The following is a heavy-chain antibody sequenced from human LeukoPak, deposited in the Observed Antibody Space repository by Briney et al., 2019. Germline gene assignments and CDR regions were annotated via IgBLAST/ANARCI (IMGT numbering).Heavy chain of an antibody. J-gene: IGHJ4*02. Sequence: GGSLRRSCAASGFTFSSYAMSWVRQAPGKGLEWVSAISGSGGSTYYADSVKGRFTISRDNSKNTLYLQMNSLRAEDTAVYYCAKGVAMVRGVIRNWGQGTLVTVSS. V-gene: IGHV3-23*01. CDR1: GFTFSSYA. D-gene: IGHD3-10*01. CDR2: ISGSGGST. CDR3: AKGVAMVRGVIRN.